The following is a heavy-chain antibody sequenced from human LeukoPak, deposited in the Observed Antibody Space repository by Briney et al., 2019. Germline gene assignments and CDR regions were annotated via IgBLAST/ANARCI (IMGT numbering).Heavy chain of an antibody. CDR2: IYDDNT. CDR1: GFTVSAYA. J-gene: IGHJ4*02. V-gene: IGHV3-23*01. D-gene: IGHD3-10*01. CDR3: AARKVRGVWFYLDY. Sequence: HPGGSLRLSCAASGFTVSAYAMAWVRQAPGKGLEWVSTIYDDNTYYADSVKGRFAISTDNSKNTLYLQMNSLRLEDTAVYFCAARKVRGVWFYLDYWGQGTLVTVSS.